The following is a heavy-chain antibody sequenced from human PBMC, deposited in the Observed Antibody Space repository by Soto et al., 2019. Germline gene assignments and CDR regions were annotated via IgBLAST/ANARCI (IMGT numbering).Heavy chain of an antibody. D-gene: IGHD4-4*01. CDR2: ISGSGGST. J-gene: IGHJ4*02. CDR3: AKSSDSNYVSVGPFDY. CDR1: GFTFSSYA. Sequence: GGSLRLSCAASGFTFSSYAMSWVRQAPGKGLEWVSAISGSGGSTYYADSVKGQFTISRDNSKNTLYLQMNSLRAEDTAVYYCAKSSDSNYVSVGPFDYWGQGTLVTVSS. V-gene: IGHV3-23*01.